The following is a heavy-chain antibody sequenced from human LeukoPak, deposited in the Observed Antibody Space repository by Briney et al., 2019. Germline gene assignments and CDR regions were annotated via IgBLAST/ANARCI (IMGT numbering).Heavy chain of an antibody. J-gene: IGHJ5*02. CDR1: GGSINSY. Sequence: SETLSLTCTVSGGSINSYWSWIRQPAGKGFEWIWRISGSGTITYNPALQSRLSISIDTSKNQFSLKLMSVTAAATAVYYCARDSGTTGEVKFAPWGQGTLVTVSS. CDR2: ISGSGTI. CDR3: ARDSGTTGEVKFAP. D-gene: IGHD3-10*01. V-gene: IGHV4-4*07.